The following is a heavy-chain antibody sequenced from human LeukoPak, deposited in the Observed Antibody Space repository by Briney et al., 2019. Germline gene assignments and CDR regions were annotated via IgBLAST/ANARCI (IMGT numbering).Heavy chain of an antibody. CDR2: ISFDGSQK. CDR1: GFTFSNYG. V-gene: IGHV3-30*02. CDR3: ASGYDTASFDY. D-gene: IGHD5-12*01. J-gene: IGHJ4*02. Sequence: GGSLRLSCAASGFTFSNYGMHWVRQAPGKGLEWVALISFDGSQKYYADSVKGRFTISRDNSKSTVYLQMNSLRVEDAAVYYCASGYDTASFDYWGQGTLVTVSS.